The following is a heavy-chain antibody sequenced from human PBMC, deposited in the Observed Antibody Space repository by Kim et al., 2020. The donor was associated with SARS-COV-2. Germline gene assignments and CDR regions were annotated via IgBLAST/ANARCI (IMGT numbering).Heavy chain of an antibody. CDR2: IFYSGDT. J-gene: IGHJ6*01. V-gene: IGHV4-31*03. CDR1: RGSMTTGNVF. Sequence: SETLSLTCTVARGSMTTGNVFWSWIRQVPGKGLAWIGYIFYSGDTSYNPSLRSRVTMSIDTSENQFSLSIKSVTAADTAVYYCARISNDYYDSTGYYY. D-gene: IGHD3-22*01. CDR3: ARISNDYYDSTGYYY.